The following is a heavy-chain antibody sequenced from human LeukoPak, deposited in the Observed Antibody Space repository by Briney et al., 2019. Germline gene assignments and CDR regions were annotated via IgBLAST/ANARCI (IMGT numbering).Heavy chain of an antibody. CDR2: TSYDGTNK. CDR3: ARESAVTLADYGFDV. V-gene: IGHV3-30-3*01. D-gene: IGHD4-17*01. CDR1: GFSFSNFS. Sequence: GGSLRLSCAASGFSFSNFSMRWVRQAPGKGLEWVAVTSYDGTNKYCADSVQARFTISRDNGKNSLYLQMNSLRLEDTAVYYCARESAVTLADYGFDVWGQGTTVTVSS. J-gene: IGHJ6*02.